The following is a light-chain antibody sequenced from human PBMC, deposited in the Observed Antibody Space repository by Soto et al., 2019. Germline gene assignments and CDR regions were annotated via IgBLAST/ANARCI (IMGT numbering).Light chain of an antibody. V-gene: IGKV3-20*01. J-gene: IGKJ1*01. Sequence: EIVLTQSPGTLSLSPGERATLSCRASQSVSSSYLAWYQQKPGQAPRLLIYGASSRATGIPDRFSGSGSGTDFTLTTSRLEPEDFAVYYCNQYGSSPPWTFGQGTKVEVK. CDR2: GAS. CDR1: QSVSSSY. CDR3: NQYGSSPPWT.